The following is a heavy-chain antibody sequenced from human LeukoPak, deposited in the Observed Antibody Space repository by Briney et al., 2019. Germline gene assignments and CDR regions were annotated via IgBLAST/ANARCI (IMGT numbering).Heavy chain of an antibody. D-gene: IGHD2-2*01. CDR1: GFTFDDYA. J-gene: IGHJ5*02. Sequence: TGGSLRLSCAASGFTFDDYAMHWVRQAPGKGLEWVSGISWNSGSIGYADSVKGRFTISRDNAKNSLYLQMNGLRAEDTALYYCAKGRDKYQLLSKNWFDPWGQGTLVTVSS. CDR2: ISWNSGSI. CDR3: AKGRDKYQLLSKNWFDP. V-gene: IGHV3-9*01.